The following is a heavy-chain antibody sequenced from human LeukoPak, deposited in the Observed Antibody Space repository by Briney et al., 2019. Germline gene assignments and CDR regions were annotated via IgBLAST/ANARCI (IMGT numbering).Heavy chain of an antibody. CDR1: GYSFTSYW. V-gene: IGHV5-10-1*01. CDR2: IDLSDSYT. Sequence: GESPKISCKGSGYSFTSYWISWVRQMPGKGLEWMGRIDLSDSYTNYSPSFQGHVTISADKSISTAYLQWSSLKASDTAMYYCARHDYGDLLNYYGMDVWGKGTTVTVSS. D-gene: IGHD4-17*01. CDR3: ARHDYGDLLNYYGMDV. J-gene: IGHJ6*04.